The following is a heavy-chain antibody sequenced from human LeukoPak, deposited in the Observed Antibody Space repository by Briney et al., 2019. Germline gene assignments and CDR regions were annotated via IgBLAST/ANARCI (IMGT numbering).Heavy chain of an antibody. CDR2: INPNSGGT. CDR3: AREQKHYSGSGSGFDY. Sequence: GASVKVSCKASGYTFTGYYMHWVRQAPGQGLEWMGWINPNSGGTNYAQKFQGRVTITRDTSISTAYMELSRLRSDDTAVYYCAREQKHYSGSGSGFDYWGQGTLVIVSS. J-gene: IGHJ4*02. D-gene: IGHD3-10*01. V-gene: IGHV1-2*02. CDR1: GYTFTGYY.